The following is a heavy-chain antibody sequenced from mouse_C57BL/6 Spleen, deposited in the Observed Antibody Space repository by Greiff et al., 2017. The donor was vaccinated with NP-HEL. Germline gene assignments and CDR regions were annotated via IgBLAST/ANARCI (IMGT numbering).Heavy chain of an antibody. CDR1: GYAFSSSW. CDR2: IYPGDGDT. Sequence: VQLQQSGPELVKPGASVKISCKASGYAFSSSWMNWVKQRPGKGLEWIGRIYPGDGDTNYNGKFKGKATLTADKSSSTAYMQLSSLTSEDSAVYCCARLLGGNYFDYWGQGTTLTVSS. CDR3: ARLLGGNYFDY. D-gene: IGHD2-1*01. V-gene: IGHV1-82*01. J-gene: IGHJ2*01.